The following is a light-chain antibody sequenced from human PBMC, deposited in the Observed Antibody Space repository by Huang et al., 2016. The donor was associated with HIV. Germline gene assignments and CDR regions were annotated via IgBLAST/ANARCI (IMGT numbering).Light chain of an antibody. CDR1: QSLGTN. CDR3: QQYSNWPLT. CDR2: GAS. V-gene: IGKV3-15*01. Sequence: EIVMTQSPATLSVSPGERATLSCRASQSLGTNLVWYQQKPGQAPRLRIFGASTRATGIPARFSGSGSGTEFTLTISSLQSEDFAVYYCQQYSNWPLTFGGGTKVDIK. J-gene: IGKJ4*01.